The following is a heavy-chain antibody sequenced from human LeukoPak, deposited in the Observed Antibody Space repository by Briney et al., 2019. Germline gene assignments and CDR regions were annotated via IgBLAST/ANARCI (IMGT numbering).Heavy chain of an antibody. D-gene: IGHD2-2*01. CDR3: ASGRYCSSTSCSRGSDY. Sequence: GASVKVSCKASGGTFSSYAISWVRQAPGQGLEWMGGIIPIFGTANYAQKFQGRVTITTDESTSTAYMELSSLRSEDTAVYYCASGRYCSSTSCSRGSDYWGQGTLVTVSS. V-gene: IGHV1-69*05. CDR2: IIPIFGTA. CDR1: GGTFSSYA. J-gene: IGHJ4*02.